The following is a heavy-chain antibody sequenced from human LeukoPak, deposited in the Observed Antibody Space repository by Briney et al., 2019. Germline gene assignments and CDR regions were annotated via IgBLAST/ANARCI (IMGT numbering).Heavy chain of an antibody. CDR2: IYTSGRT. J-gene: IGHJ3*02. CDR1: GGSISSGSYY. D-gene: IGHD1-26*01. V-gene: IGHV4-61*02. CDR3: ARSIVGAKGGAAFDI. Sequence: SETLSLTCSVSGGSISSGSYYWSWLRQSAGQGLEWIGRIYTSGRTNYNPSLKSRVTISVDTSKNQFSLKLSSVTAADTAVYYCARSIVGAKGGAAFDIWGQGTMVTVSS.